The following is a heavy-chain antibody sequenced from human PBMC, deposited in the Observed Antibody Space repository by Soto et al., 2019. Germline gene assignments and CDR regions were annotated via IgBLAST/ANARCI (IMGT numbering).Heavy chain of an antibody. CDR1: GVTFSNAW. CDR2: IKSKTDGGTT. D-gene: IGHD3-10*01. CDR3: TTLTMVRGVPEY. Sequence: PXGSLRLSCAASGVTFSNAWMSWVRQAPGKGLEWVGRIKSKTDGGTTDYAAPVKGRFTISRDDSKNTLYLQMNSLKTEDTAVYYCTTLTMVRGVPEYWGQGTLVTV. J-gene: IGHJ4*02. V-gene: IGHV3-15*01.